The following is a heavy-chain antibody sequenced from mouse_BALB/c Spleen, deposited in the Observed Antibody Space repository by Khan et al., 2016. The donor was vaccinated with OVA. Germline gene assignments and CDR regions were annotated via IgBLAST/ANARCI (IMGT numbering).Heavy chain of an antibody. CDR1: GFTFSPYS. CDR2: ISSDGDYT. V-gene: IGHV5-6*01. Sequence: EVELVESGGDLVKSGGSLKLSCAASGFTFSPYSMSWVRQTPDNRLEWVATISSDGDYTYYPDSVKGRFNISRDNAKNTLYLQMSTLKSDDTAMYYCATHLTGSFAYWGQGTLVTVSA. D-gene: IGHD4-1*01. J-gene: IGHJ3*01. CDR3: ATHLTGSFAY.